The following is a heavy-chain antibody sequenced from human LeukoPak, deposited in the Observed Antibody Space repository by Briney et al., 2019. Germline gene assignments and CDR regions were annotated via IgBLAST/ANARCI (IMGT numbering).Heavy chain of an antibody. CDR3: ARGVYGSGSQYLYIFDY. D-gene: IGHD3-10*01. V-gene: IGHV4-59*01. CDR2: IYYSGST. J-gene: IGHJ4*02. CDR1: GGSISSYY. Sequence: SETLSLTCTVSGGSISSYYWSWIRQPPGKGLEWIGYIYYSGSTNYNPSLKSRVTISVDTSKNQFSLKLSSVTAADTAVYYCARGVYGSGSQYLYIFDYWGQGTLVTVSS.